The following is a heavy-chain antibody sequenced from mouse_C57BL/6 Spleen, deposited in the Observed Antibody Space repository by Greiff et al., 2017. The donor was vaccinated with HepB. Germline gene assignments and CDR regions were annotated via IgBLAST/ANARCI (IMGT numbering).Heavy chain of an antibody. V-gene: IGHV1-52*01. CDR1: GYTFTSYW. D-gene: IGHD1-2*01. CDR2: IDPSDSET. CDR3: ARHYGGYFDV. J-gene: IGHJ1*03. Sequence: VKLQQPGAELVRPGSSVKLSCKASGYTFTSYWMHWVKQRPIQGLEWIGNIDPSDSETHYNQKFKDKATLTVDKSSSTAYMQLSSLTSEDSAVYYCARHYGGYFDVWGTGTTVTVSS.